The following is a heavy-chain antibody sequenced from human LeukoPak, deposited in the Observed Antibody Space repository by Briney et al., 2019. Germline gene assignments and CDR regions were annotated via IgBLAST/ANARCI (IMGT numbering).Heavy chain of an antibody. J-gene: IGHJ5*02. Sequence: ASVKVSCKASGYTFTIYDINWVRQATGQGLEWMGWMNPNSGNTGYAQKFQGRVTITRNTSISTAYMELSSLRFEDTAVYYCARGLLGFMRSDYSNYWDNWFDPWGQGTLVTVSS. D-gene: IGHD4-11*01. CDR1: GYTFTIYD. CDR3: ARGLLGFMRSDYSNYWDNWFDP. CDR2: MNPNSGNT. V-gene: IGHV1-8*03.